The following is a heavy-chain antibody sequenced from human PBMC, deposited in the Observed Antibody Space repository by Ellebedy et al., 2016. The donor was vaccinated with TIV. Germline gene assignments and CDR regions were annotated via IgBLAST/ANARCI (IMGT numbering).Heavy chain of an antibody. CDR1: GFSFRSYW. Sequence: GESLKISCGASGFSFRSYWMTWVRQAPGKGLEWVANINQLESERHYVDAVRGRFTIARDNAKNSLYLQMSSLRVEDTAVYYCATDGSYGDYRSPTHAFVMWGQGTMVAVSS. CDR2: INQLESER. CDR3: ATDGSYGDYRSPTHAFVM. V-gene: IGHV3-7*01. J-gene: IGHJ3*02. D-gene: IGHD4-17*01.